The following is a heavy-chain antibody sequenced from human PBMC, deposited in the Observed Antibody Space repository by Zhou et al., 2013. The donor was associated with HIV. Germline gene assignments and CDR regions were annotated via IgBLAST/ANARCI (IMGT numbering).Heavy chain of an antibody. J-gene: IGHJ3*02. CDR1: GGTFSSYA. D-gene: IGHD5-12*01. CDR3: ARALGYSGFDRVDAFDI. Sequence: QVQLVQSGAEVKKPGSSVKVSCKASGGTFSSYALSWVRQAPGQGLEWMGGVIPIFGTANYAQKFQGRVTMTTDESTSTGYMELSSLRSEDTAVYYCARALGYSGFDRVDAFDIWGQGTMVTVSS. V-gene: IGHV1-69*05. CDR2: VIPIFGTA.